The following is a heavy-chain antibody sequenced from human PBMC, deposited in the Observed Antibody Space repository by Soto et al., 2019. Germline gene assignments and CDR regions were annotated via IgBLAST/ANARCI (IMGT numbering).Heavy chain of an antibody. D-gene: IGHD6-19*01. CDR3: ARDLAVAGPYFDY. J-gene: IGHJ4*02. CDR1: GFTFSSYG. V-gene: IGHV3-33*01. CDR2: IWKDGSNK. Sequence: GGSRSLXCAASGFTFSSYGMHWARQAPGKGLEWVAVIWKDGSNKYYADSVRGRFTISRDNSKNTLYLQMNSLRAEDTAVYYCARDLAVAGPYFDYWGQGTLVTVSS.